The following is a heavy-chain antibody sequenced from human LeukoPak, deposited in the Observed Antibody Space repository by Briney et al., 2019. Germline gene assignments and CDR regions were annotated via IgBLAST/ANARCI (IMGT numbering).Heavy chain of an antibody. Sequence: PGGSLRLSCAASGFTFSNYNLNRVRQAPGKGLEWLSYISRSGGGIYYADSVKGRFTISRDNAKNSLYLQMNSLRAEDTAVYYCARGAHRYYYDSSGYYHDAFDIWGQGTMVTVSS. CDR3: ARGAHRYYYDSSGYYHDAFDI. CDR1: GFTFSNYN. CDR2: ISRSGGGI. J-gene: IGHJ3*02. D-gene: IGHD3-22*01. V-gene: IGHV3-48*01.